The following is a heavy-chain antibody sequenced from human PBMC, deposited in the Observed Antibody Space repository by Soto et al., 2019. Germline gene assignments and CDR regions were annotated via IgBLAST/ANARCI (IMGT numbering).Heavy chain of an antibody. J-gene: IGHJ4*02. CDR2: ISGTSSYI. D-gene: IGHD6-13*01. Sequence: EVQLVESGGGLVKPGGSLRLSCAASGFTFSSHSMNWVRQAPGKGLEWVSLISGTSSYIYYADSVKGRFIISRDNAKNSLYLQMNSLRAEDTAVYYCARDWDYSSSWSDLDYWGQGTLVTVSS. CDR3: ARDWDYSSSWSDLDY. CDR1: GFTFSSHS. V-gene: IGHV3-21*01.